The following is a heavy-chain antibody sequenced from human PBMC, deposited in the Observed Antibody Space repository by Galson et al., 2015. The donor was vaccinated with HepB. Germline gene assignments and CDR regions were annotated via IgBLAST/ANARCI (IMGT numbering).Heavy chain of an antibody. D-gene: IGHD2-15*01. Sequence: SVKVSCKASGYTFTGYYMHWVRQAPGQGLEWMGWINPNSGGTNYAQKFQGRVTMTRDTSISTAYMELSRLRSDDTAVYYCACLENSIVVVVAATRTRDDAFDIWGQGTMVTVSS. J-gene: IGHJ3*02. CDR1: GYTFTGYY. V-gene: IGHV1-2*02. CDR3: ACLENSIVVVVAATRTRDDAFDI. CDR2: INPNSGGT.